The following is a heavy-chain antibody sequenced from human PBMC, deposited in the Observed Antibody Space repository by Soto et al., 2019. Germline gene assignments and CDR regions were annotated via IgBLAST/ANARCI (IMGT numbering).Heavy chain of an antibody. J-gene: IGHJ4*02. V-gene: IGHV3-21*01. CDR2: INGRGNYI. CDR3: AREDGIVGTSSPFDY. D-gene: IGHD1-26*01. Sequence: EVLLVESGGGLVKPGGSLRLSCAASGFTFSTYNMNWVRQAPGKGLEWVSSINGRGNYIYYTDAVKGRFTISRDNAKNSMYLQINSLKAEDTAFYYWAREDGIVGTSSPFDYWGQGTLVTVSS. CDR1: GFTFSTYN.